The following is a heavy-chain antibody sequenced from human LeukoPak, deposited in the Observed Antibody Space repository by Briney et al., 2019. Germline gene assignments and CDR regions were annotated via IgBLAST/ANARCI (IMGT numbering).Heavy chain of an antibody. D-gene: IGHD1-26*01. J-gene: IGHJ1*01. CDR3: AKAASGSYLAEYFQH. CDR2: IRYDGSNK. CDR1: GFTFSSYG. V-gene: IGHV3-30*02. Sequence: GGSLRLSCAASGFTFSSYGMHWVRQAPGKGLEWVAFIRYDGSNKYYADSVKGRFTISRDNSKNTLYLQMNSLRAEDTAVYYCAKAASGSYLAEYFQHWGQGTLVTVSS.